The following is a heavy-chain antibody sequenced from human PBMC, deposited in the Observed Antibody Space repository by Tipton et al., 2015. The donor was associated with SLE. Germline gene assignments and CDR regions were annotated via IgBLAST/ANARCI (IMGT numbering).Heavy chain of an antibody. V-gene: IGHV4-59*01. CDR3: AGLRAWGVSY. CDR2: IYYSGTT. D-gene: IGHD5-12*01. Sequence: TLSLTCIVSGGSISSYYWSWIRQPPGKGLEWIGHIYYSGTTNYNPSLKSRPTISIDTSKNQFSLELTSVIDADTALYYCAGLRAWGVSYWGQGIRVTVSS. J-gene: IGHJ4*02. CDR1: GGSISSYY.